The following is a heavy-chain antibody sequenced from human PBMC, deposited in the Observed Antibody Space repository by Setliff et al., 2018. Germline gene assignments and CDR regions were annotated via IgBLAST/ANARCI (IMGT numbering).Heavy chain of an antibody. D-gene: IGHD6-13*01. J-gene: IGHJ5*02. CDR1: GGSFSNYA. V-gene: IGHV1-18*01. CDR3: ALEEYTSRWTKRFDP. Sequence: ASVKVSCKASGGSFSNYAIIRVRQAPGQGPEWLGWISGYNGNTNYAQRFQGRVTTTIDTSTNTAYMELRSLRSDDTAVYYCALEEYTSRWTKRFDPWGQGTLVTVSS. CDR2: ISGYNGNT.